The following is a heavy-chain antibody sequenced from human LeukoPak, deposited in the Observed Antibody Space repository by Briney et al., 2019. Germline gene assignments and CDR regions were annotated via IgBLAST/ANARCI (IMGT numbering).Heavy chain of an antibody. Sequence: SVKVSCKASGGTFRSYAISWVRQAPGQGLEWMGGIIPIFGTANYAQKFQGRVTITTDESTSTAYMELSSLRSEDTAVYYCARANARHCSSTSCNYYYYYMDVWGKGTTVTVSS. CDR2: IIPIFGTA. CDR3: ARANARHCSSTSCNYYYYYMDV. J-gene: IGHJ6*03. CDR1: GGTFRSYA. D-gene: IGHD2-2*01. V-gene: IGHV1-69*05.